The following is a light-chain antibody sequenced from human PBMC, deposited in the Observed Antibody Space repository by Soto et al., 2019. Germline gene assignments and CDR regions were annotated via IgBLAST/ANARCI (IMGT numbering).Light chain of an antibody. CDR1: QSLTSSY. CDR2: GAS. J-gene: IGKJ4*01. V-gene: IGKV3-20*01. CDR3: QQYGSSPPLT. Sequence: EIVLTQFPATLSLSPGERATLSCRASQSLTSSYLVWYQQKPGQAPSLLIYGASRRATGIPDRFSASGSGTDFTLTISRLEPEDFAVYYCQQYGSSPPLTFGGGTKVDIK.